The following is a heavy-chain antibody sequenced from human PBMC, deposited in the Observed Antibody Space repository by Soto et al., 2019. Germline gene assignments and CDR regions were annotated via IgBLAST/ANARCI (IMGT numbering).Heavy chain of an antibody. CDR1: GYTFINYH. D-gene: IGHD5-12*01. Sequence: QVQLVQSGGEVKKPGASVTVSCKASGYTFINYHITWLRQAPGQGLEWMAWINTYNGMTDYAQRFQGRVTMTRDTSTSTAYMELRNLGSDDTAVYFCAKYTRGEMATDWGQGTLVTVSS. CDR3: AKYTRGEMATD. CDR2: INTYNGMT. J-gene: IGHJ4*02. V-gene: IGHV1-18*01.